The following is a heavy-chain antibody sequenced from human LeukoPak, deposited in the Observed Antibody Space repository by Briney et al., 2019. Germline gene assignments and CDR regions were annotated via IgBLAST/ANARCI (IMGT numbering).Heavy chain of an antibody. Sequence: GRSLRLSCAASGFTFSSYAMHWVRQAPGKGLEWVALISHDGSNQNYADSVKGRFTISRDNPKNTLYLQVNSLRAEDTAVYYCARANRPFHSSGWYKDYWGQGTLVTVSS. CDR3: ARANRPFHSSGWYKDY. CDR1: GFTFSSYA. V-gene: IGHV3-30*04. D-gene: IGHD6-19*01. J-gene: IGHJ4*02. CDR2: ISHDGSNQ.